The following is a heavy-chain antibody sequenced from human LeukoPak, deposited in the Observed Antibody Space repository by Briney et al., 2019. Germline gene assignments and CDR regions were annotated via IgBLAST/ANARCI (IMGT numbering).Heavy chain of an antibody. CDR3: ASRNFVRFFNY. V-gene: IGHV4-30-4*01. Sequence: SQTLSLTCTVSGGPISSGDYYWSWIRQPPGKGLEWIGEINHSGSTNYNPSLKSRVTISVDTSKNQFSLKLSSVTAADTAVYYCASRNFVRFFNYWGQGTLVTVSS. CDR2: INHSGST. CDR1: GGPISSGDYY. J-gene: IGHJ4*02. D-gene: IGHD1-14*01.